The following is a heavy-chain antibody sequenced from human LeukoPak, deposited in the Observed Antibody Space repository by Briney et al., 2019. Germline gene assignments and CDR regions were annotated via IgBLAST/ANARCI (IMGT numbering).Heavy chain of an antibody. CDR3: ARGGYCSSTSCYKNGMDV. CDR1: GGSFSGYY. Sequence: PSETLSLTCAVYGGSFSGYYWSWIRQPPGKGLEWIGEINHSGSTNYNPSLKSRVTISVDTSKNQFSLKLSFVTAADTAVYYCARGGYCSSTSCYKNGMDVWGKGTTVTVSS. J-gene: IGHJ6*04. D-gene: IGHD2-2*02. V-gene: IGHV4-34*01. CDR2: INHSGST.